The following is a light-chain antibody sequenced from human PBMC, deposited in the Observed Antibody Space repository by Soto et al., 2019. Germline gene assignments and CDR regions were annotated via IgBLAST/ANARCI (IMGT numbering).Light chain of an antibody. J-gene: IGLJ3*02. CDR1: SSNIGSKT. Sequence: QPVLTQPPSASGTPGQRVTFSCSGSSSNIGSKTVNWYQQLPGTAPKLLIYSNNQRPSGVPDRFSGSKSGTSASLAISGLQSEDEADYYCAAWDDSLNGVVFGGGTKLTV. CDR2: SNN. V-gene: IGLV1-44*01. CDR3: AAWDDSLNGVV.